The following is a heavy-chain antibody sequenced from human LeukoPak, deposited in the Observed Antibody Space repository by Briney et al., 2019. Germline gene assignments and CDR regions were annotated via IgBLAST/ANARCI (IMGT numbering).Heavy chain of an antibody. Sequence: GGSLRLSCAASGFTFSNAWMSWVRQAPGKGLEWVGRIKSKTDGGTTDYAAPVKGRFTISRDDSKNTVYLQMNSLKIEDTGVYSCVGAFGDWGQGTLVTVSS. CDR3: VGAFGD. CDR2: IKSKTDGGTT. V-gene: IGHV3-15*01. J-gene: IGHJ4*02. CDR1: GFTFSNAW. D-gene: IGHD3-16*01.